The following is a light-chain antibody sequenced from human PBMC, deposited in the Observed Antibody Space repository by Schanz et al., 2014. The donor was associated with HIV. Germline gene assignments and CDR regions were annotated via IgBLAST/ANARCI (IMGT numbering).Light chain of an antibody. CDR2: DNN. CDR1: SSNIGNNY. V-gene: IGLV1-51*01. CDR3: GTWDGSLSAGYMI. Sequence: QSVLTQPPSVSAAPGQKVTISCSGSSSNIGNNYVSWFQQLPGTAPKLLIYDNNKRPSGIPDRFSGSKSGTSATLGITGLQTGDEADYYCGTWDGSLSAGYMIFGGGTKLTVL. J-gene: IGLJ2*01.